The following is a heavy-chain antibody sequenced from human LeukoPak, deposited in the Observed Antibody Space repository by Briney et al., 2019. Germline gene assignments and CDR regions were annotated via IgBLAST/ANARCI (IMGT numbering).Heavy chain of an antibody. Sequence: GGSLRLSCAASGFTFDDYAMHWVRQAPGKGLEWVSLISWDGGSTYYADSVKGRFTISRDNSKNSLYLQMNSLRAEDTALYYCAEGGIAVAGPGWYFDYWGQGTLVTVSS. D-gene: IGHD6-19*01. CDR1: GFTFDDYA. CDR2: ISWDGGST. J-gene: IGHJ4*02. CDR3: AEGGIAVAGPGWYFDY. V-gene: IGHV3-43D*04.